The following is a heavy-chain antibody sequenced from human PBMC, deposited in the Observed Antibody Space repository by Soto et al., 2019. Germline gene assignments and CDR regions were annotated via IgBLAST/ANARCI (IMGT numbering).Heavy chain of an antibody. Sequence: ASVKVSCKASGYTFTSYDINWVRQATGQGLEWMGWMNPNSGNTGYAQKFQGRVTMTRNTSISTAYMELSSLRSEDTAVYYCARVDNYFGAAPDYWGQGTLVTVSS. V-gene: IGHV1-8*01. CDR3: ARVDNYFGAAPDY. CDR1: GYTFTSYD. D-gene: IGHD3-3*01. J-gene: IGHJ4*02. CDR2: MNPNSGNT.